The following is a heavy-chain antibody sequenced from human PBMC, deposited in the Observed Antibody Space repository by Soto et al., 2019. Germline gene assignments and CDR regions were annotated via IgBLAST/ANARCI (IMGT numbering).Heavy chain of an antibody. V-gene: IGHV3-72*01. CDR3: GREVPQLWFDY. CDR2: IRTKADRYST. CDR1: GFSFSDHH. D-gene: IGHD1-1*01. Sequence: EVQLVESGGGLAQPGRSLTLSCAASGFSFSDHHMVWVRQAPGKGLEWVGRIRTKADRYSTDYAASVKDRFIISRDDAKNLLFLHLNHLPTADTAVYFCGREVPQLWFDYWGRGTLVTVSS. J-gene: IGHJ4*02.